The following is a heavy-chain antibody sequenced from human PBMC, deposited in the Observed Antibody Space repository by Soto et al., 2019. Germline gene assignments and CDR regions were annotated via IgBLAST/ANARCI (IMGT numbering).Heavy chain of an antibody. J-gene: IGHJ6*02. D-gene: IGHD6-13*01. CDR1: GYSLTSYW. CDR2: IDPSDSYT. CDR3: ARRIAAAGGYYYYAFDV. Sequence: PVESLKISCKGSGYSLTSYWISWVRQMPGKGLEWMGRIDPSDSYTNYSPSFQGHVTISADKSISTAYLQWSSLKASDTAIYYCARRIAAAGGYYYYAFDVWGQGTAVTVSS. V-gene: IGHV5-10-1*01.